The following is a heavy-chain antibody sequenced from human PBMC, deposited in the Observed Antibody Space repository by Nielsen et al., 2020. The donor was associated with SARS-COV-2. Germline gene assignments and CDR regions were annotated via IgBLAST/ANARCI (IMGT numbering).Heavy chain of an antibody. V-gene: IGHV4-34*01. CDR1: GESLSDYF. Sequence: SETLSLTCAVYGESLSDYFCTWVRQPPGQGLEWLGALDQCGTTSYNPSLKSRVTISVDKSNNHFALTLNSVTAADTAVYYCVLSVSSPDSYFEQWGQGTLVTVSS. D-gene: IGHD5/OR15-5a*01. CDR2: LDQCGTT. CDR3: VLSVSSPDSYFEQ. J-gene: IGHJ4*02.